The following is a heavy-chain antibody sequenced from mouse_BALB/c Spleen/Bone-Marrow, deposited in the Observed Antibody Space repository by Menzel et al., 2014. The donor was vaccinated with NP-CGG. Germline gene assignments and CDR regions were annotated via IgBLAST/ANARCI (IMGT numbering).Heavy chain of an antibody. J-gene: IGHJ4*01. D-gene: IGHD2-10*02. CDR1: GYTFXSYW. Sequence: VQLQQSGAELVRPGASVKVSRKASGYTFXSYWINWVKQRPGQGLEWIGNIYPSDSYTNYNQNFKDKATLTVDKSSSTAYMQLSSPTSEDSAVYYCTRQYGNYYAMDYWGQGTSVTVSS. CDR3: TRQYGNYYAMDY. CDR2: IYPSDSYT. V-gene: IGHV1-69*02.